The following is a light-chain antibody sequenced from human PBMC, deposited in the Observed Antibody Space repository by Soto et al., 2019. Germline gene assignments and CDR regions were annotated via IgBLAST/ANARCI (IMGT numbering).Light chain of an antibody. CDR2: DAS. CDR3: QQYSVYWT. Sequence: EIVLTQSPATLSLSPGERATLSCRASQSVSNYLAWYQQKPGQAPRLLIYDASNRATGIPARFSGSGSGTDFTLTINSLQPDDFATYYCQQYSVYWTFGQGTKVDIK. J-gene: IGKJ1*01. V-gene: IGKV3-11*01. CDR1: QSVSNY.